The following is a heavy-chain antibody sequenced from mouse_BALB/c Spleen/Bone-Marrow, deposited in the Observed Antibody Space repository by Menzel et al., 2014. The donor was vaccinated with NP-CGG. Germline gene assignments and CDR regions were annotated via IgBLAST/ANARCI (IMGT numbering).Heavy chain of an antibody. V-gene: IGHV1S34*01. Sequence: LVKTGASVKISCKASGYSFTGYYMHWVKQSHGKSLEWIGYISCYNGATSYNQKFKGKATFTADTSSSTAYMQFNSLPSEDSAVYYCVKGVYGNPFAYWGQGTLVTVSA. CDR1: GYSFTGYY. CDR2: ISCYNGAT. D-gene: IGHD2-1*01. J-gene: IGHJ3*01. CDR3: VKGVYGNPFAY.